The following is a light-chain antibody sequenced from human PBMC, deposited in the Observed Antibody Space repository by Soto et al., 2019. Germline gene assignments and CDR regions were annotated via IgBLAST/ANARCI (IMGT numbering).Light chain of an antibody. V-gene: IGLV2-11*01. CDR2: DVS. CDR1: SXDVGGYNY. CDR3: CSYAGSYTYV. Sequence: QSVLTQPRSVSGSPGQSVTICCTGTSXDVGGYNYVSWYQQHPGKAPKLMIYDVSKRPSGVPDRFSGSKSGNTASLTISGLQAEDESDYYCCSYAGSYTYVFGTGTKVTV. J-gene: IGLJ1*01.